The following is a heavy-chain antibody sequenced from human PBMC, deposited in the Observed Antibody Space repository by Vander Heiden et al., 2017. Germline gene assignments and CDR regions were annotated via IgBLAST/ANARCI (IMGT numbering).Heavy chain of an antibody. CDR2: ISSSSMYI. J-gene: IGHJ2*01. D-gene: IGHD3-3*02. CDR1: GFPFSSYS. CDR3: ARISSPSPGYW. Sequence: EVQLVESGGGLVKPGGSLRLSCAASGFPFSSYSMNWVRQAPWKWLEWVSSISSSSMYIYDADSVKGRFTISRDNAKNSLYLQMHSLRAEDTGVYYGARISSPSPGYW. V-gene: IGHV3-21*01.